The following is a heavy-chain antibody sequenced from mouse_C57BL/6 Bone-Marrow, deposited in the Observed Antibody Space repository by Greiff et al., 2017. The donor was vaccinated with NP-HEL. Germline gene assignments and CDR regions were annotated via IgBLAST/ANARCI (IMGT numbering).Heavy chain of an antibody. CDR3: AKKKGLRRDYYAMDY. Sequence: VKLQQSGPGLVQPSQSLSITCTVSGFSLTSYGVHWVRQSPGKGLEWLGVIWRGGSTDYNAAFMSRLSITKDNSKSQVFFKMNSLQADDTAIYYCAKKKGLRRDYYAMDYRGQGTSVTVSS. CDR2: IWRGGST. CDR1: GFSLTSYG. D-gene: IGHD2-4*01. V-gene: IGHV2-5*01. J-gene: IGHJ4*01.